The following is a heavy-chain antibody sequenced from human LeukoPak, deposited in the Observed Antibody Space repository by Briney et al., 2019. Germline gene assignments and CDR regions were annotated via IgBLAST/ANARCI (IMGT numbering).Heavy chain of an antibody. D-gene: IGHD3-3*01. V-gene: IGHV3-23*01. CDR1: GFTFSSYA. Sequence: GGSLRLSCAASGFTFSSYAMSWVRQAPGKGLEWVSSVGSSASSTYYADSVKGRFTISRDNSKNTLYLQMNSLRAEDTAVYYCARGQYYDFWSGYYFGEGYYYYYGMDVWGQGTTVTVSS. CDR2: VGSSASST. J-gene: IGHJ6*02. CDR3: ARGQYYDFWSGYYFGEGYYYYYGMDV.